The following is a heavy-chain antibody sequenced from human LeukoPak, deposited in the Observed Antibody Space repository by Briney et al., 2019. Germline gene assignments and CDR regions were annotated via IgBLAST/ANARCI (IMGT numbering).Heavy chain of an antibody. V-gene: IGHV4-31*03. D-gene: IGHD3-10*01. J-gene: IGHJ6*04. Sequence: PSETLSLTCTVSGGFISSGGYYWSWIRQHPGKGLEWIGYIYYSWSNYYNPSLKSRVTISVDTSKNQFSLKLSSVTAADTAVYYCTRDQGTMVRGVTYYYYGMDVWGKGTTVTVSS. CDR3: TRDQGTMVRGVTYYYYGMDV. CDR2: IYYSWSN. CDR1: GGFISSGGYY.